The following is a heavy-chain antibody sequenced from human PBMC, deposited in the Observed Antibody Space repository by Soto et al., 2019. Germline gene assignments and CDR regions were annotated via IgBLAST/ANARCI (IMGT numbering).Heavy chain of an antibody. J-gene: IGHJ6*02. CDR2: IYYSGST. CDR1: GGSISSGGYY. Sequence: SETLSLTCTVSGGSISSGGYYWSWIRQHPGKGLEWIGCIYYSGSTYYNPSLKSRVTISVDTSKNQFSLKLSSVTAADTAVYYCARDSLEGSPIASIAARHYYYYYGMDVWGQGTTVTASS. D-gene: IGHD6-6*01. CDR3: ARDSLEGSPIASIAARHYYYYYGMDV. V-gene: IGHV4-31*03.